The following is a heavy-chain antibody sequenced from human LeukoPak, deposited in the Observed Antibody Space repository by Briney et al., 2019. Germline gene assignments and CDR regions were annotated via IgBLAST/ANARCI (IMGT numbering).Heavy chain of an antibody. CDR2: IYPGDSDT. CDR3: ARHSIAVAGTFDY. D-gene: IGHD6-19*01. CDR1: GYRFTNYW. V-gene: IGHV5-51*01. Sequence: GESLKISCQGSGYRFTNYWIGWVRQMPGKGLEWMGIIYPGDSDTRYSPSFQGQVTISADKSISTAYLQWSSLKASDTAMYYCARHSIAVAGTFDYWGQGTLVTVSS. J-gene: IGHJ4*02.